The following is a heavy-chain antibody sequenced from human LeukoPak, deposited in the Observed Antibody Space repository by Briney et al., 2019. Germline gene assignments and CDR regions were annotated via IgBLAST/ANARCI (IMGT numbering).Heavy chain of an antibody. CDR2: IYYSGST. D-gene: IGHD2-2*02. CDR1: GGSISSGDYY. J-gene: IGHJ3*02. V-gene: IGHV4-30-4*08. CDR3: ARGRRYCSSTSCYIMGNDAFDI. Sequence: SETLSLTCTVSGGSISSGDYYWSWIRQPPGKGLEWIGYIYYSGSTYYNPSLKSRVTISVDTSKNQFSLKLSSVTAADTAVYYCARGRRYCSSTSCYIMGNDAFDIWGQGTMVTVSS.